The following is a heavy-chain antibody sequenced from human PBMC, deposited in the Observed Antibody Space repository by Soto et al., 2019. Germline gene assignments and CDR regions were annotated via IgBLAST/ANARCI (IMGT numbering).Heavy chain of an antibody. CDR1: GVTFSSYA. CDR2: ISGSGGST. V-gene: IGHV3-23*01. J-gene: IGHJ6*03. D-gene: IGHD2-2*01. Sequence: GGSLRLSCAASGVTFSSYAMSWVRKAPGKGLEWVSAISGSGGSTYYADSVKGRFTISRDNSKNTLYLQMNSLRAEDTAVYYCAKCGQLLYYYYYYYMDVWGKGTTVTVSS. CDR3: AKCGQLLYYYYYYYMDV.